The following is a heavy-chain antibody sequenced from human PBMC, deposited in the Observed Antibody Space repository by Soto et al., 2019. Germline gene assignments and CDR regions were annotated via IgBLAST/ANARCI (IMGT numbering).Heavy chain of an antibody. D-gene: IGHD6-19*01. V-gene: IGHV1-18*01. CDR3: ARGLAVAGTGWFDP. CDR1: GYTFTSYG. Sequence: EASVKVSCKASGYTFTSYGISWVRQAPGQGLEWMGWISAYNGNTNYAQKLQGRVTMTTDTSTSTAYMELRSLRSDDTAVYYCARGLAVAGTGWFDPWGQGTLVTVSS. J-gene: IGHJ5*02. CDR2: ISAYNGNT.